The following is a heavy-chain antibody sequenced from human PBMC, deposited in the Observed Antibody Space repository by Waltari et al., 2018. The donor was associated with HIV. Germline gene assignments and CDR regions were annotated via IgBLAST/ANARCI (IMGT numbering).Heavy chain of an antibody. Sequence: QVQLQESGPGLVKPSQTLSLTCTVPGGSINSGDYYGSWIRQLPGKGLEWIGYSSSSGNTSYNPSLKSRVSISVYSSKAHLSLKLGSMTAADTAVYFCARWERGLFKSFFDSWGQGILVAVSS. J-gene: IGHJ4*02. CDR1: GGSINSGDYY. V-gene: IGHV4-31*03. CDR2: SSSSGNT. CDR3: ARWERGLFKSFFDS. D-gene: IGHD3-9*01.